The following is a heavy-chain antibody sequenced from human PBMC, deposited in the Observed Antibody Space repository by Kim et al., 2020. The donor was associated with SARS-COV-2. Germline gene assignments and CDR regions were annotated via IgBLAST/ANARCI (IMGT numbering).Heavy chain of an antibody. V-gene: IGHV4-39*01. CDR3: ARQLEVITFGGVIVLLPPHFDY. J-gene: IGHJ4*02. CDR1: GGSISSSSYY. D-gene: IGHD3-16*02. CDR2: IYYSGST. Sequence: SETLSLTCTVSGGSISSSSYYWGWIRQPPGKGLEWIGSIYYSGSTYYNPSLKSRVTISVDTSKNQFSLKLSSVTAADTAVYYCARQLEVITFGGVIVLLPPHFDYWGQGTLVTVSS.